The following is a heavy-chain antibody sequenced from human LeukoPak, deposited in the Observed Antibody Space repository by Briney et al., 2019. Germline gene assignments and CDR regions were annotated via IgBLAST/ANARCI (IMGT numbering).Heavy chain of an antibody. CDR1: GGSISSHY. V-gene: IGHV4-59*08. Sequence: SETLSLTCTVSGGSISSHYWSWIRQPPGKGLEWIGYIYYSGSTNYNPSLKSRVTISVDTSKNQFSLKLSSVTAADTAVYYCARGYDYVWGSYRGNYFDYWGQGTLVTVSS. CDR2: IYYSGST. D-gene: IGHD3-16*02. CDR3: ARGYDYVWGSYRGNYFDY. J-gene: IGHJ4*02.